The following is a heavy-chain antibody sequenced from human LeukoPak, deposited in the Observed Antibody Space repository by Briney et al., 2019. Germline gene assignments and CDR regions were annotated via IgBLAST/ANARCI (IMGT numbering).Heavy chain of an antibody. Sequence: GGSLRLSCAASGFTFSGSGMYWVRQAPGKGLEWVTFIRYDGSNKYYTDSVKGRFTISRDNSKNTLYLQMDSLRAEDTAVYYCARDYDFWSGYYSPTRGYFGYWGQGTLVTVSS. V-gene: IGHV3-30*02. D-gene: IGHD3-3*01. CDR3: ARDYDFWSGYYSPTRGYFGY. J-gene: IGHJ4*02. CDR1: GFTFSGSG. CDR2: IRYDGSNK.